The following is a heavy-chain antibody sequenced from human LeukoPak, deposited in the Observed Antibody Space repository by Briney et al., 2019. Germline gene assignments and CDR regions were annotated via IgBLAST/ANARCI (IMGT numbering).Heavy chain of an antibody. D-gene: IGHD3-10*01. CDR2: IYTSGST. V-gene: IGHV4-61*02. J-gene: IGHJ4*02. CDR3: ARASITMVRGFDY. CDR1: GGSISSGSYY. Sequence: SQTLSLTCTVSGGSISSGSYYWSWLRQPAGKGLEWIGRIYTSGSTNYNPSLKSRVTISVDKSKNQFSLKLSSVTAADTAVYYCARASITMVRGFDYWGQGTLVTVSS.